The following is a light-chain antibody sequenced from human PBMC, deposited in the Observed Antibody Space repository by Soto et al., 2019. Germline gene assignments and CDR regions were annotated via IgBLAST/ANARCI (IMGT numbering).Light chain of an antibody. J-gene: IGKJ2*01. CDR2: AAS. V-gene: IGKV1-9*01. Sequence: DIQLTQSPSFLSASVGDRGTITCRAIEGIRSSLAWYQQRPGKAPKLLIYAASILPSGVPSRFSGSGSGTEFTLTISSLQPEDVATYYCQQSNLSPPFTFGQGTKLETK. CDR3: QQSNLSPPFT. CDR1: EGIRSS.